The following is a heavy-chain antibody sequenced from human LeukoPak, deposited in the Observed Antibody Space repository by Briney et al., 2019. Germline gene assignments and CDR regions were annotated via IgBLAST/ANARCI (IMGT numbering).Heavy chain of an antibody. Sequence: GASVKVSCKASGYTFTSYGISWVRQAPGQGLEWMGWISAYNGNTNYAQKLQGRVTMTRDTSISTAYMELSRLRSDDTAVYYCARVVVGATIDYWGQGTLVTVSS. CDR1: GYTFTSYG. CDR3: ARVVVGATIDY. D-gene: IGHD1-26*01. CDR2: ISAYNGNT. J-gene: IGHJ4*02. V-gene: IGHV1-18*01.